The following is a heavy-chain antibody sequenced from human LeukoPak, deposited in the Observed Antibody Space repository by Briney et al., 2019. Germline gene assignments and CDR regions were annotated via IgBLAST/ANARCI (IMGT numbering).Heavy chain of an antibody. CDR1: GFTFSSYA. D-gene: IGHD1-26*01. CDR3: AKDRGKWELASDY. Sequence: HPGGSLRLSCAASGFTFSSYAMNWVRQAPGKGLEWVSGISWNSGSIGYADSVKGRFTISRDNAKNSLYLQMNSLRAEDTAVYYCAKDRGKWELASDYWGQGTLVTVSS. V-gene: IGHV3-9*01. CDR2: ISWNSGSI. J-gene: IGHJ4*02.